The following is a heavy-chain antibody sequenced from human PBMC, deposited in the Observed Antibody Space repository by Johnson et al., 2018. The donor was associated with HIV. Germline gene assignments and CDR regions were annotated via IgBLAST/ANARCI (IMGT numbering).Heavy chain of an antibody. D-gene: IGHD1-26*01. CDR3: ARVWSGSYYSNAFDI. V-gene: IGHV3-20*04. CDR1: GFTFDDYG. J-gene: IGHJ3*02. CDR2: INWNGGST. Sequence: VQLVESGGGVVRPGGSLRLSCAASGFTFDDYGMSWVRQAPGKGLEWVSGINWNGGSTAYGDSVKGRFTISRDNAKNSLYLQMNSLRAEDTALYYCARVWSGSYYSNAFDIWGQGTMVTVSS.